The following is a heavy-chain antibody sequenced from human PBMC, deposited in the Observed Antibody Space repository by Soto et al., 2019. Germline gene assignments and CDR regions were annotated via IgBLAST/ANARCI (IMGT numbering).Heavy chain of an antibody. J-gene: IGHJ4*02. D-gene: IGHD3-10*01. Sequence: QLQLQESGPGLVKPSETLSLTCTVSGGSISSSSYYWGWIRQPPGKGLEWIGSIYYSGSTYYNPSLKIRVTISVDTSKNQFSLKLSSVTAADTAVYYCAETYYYGSGSPIQFDYWGQGTLVTVSS. V-gene: IGHV4-39*01. CDR1: GGSISSSSYY. CDR2: IYYSGST. CDR3: AETYYYGSGSPIQFDY.